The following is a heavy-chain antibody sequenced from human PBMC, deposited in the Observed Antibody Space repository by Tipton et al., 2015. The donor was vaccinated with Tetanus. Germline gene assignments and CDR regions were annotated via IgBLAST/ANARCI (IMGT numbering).Heavy chain of an antibody. V-gene: IGHV4-31*03. Sequence: TLSLTCTVSGGSISSGDYYWSWIRQHPGKGLEWIGYIYYSGNTYYNPSLRSRVTISVDTSKNQFSLKLSSVTAADTAVYYCARRDFWRPLTGGPYNWFDPWGQGTLVTVSS. CDR2: IYYSGNT. CDR1: GGSISSGDYY. J-gene: IGHJ5*02. D-gene: IGHD3-3*01. CDR3: ARRDFWRPLTGGPYNWFDP.